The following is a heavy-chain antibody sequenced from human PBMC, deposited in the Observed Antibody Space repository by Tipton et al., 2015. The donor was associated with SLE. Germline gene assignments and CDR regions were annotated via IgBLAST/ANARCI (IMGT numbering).Heavy chain of an antibody. J-gene: IGHJ3*02. CDR2: INHSGST. CDR1: GGSFGGYY. D-gene: IGHD2-8*01. CDR3: ARGRRYYQGDAFDI. Sequence: TLSLTCAVYGGSFGGYYWSWIRQPPGKGLEWIGEINHSGSTNYNPSLKSRVTISVDTSKNQFSLKLSSVTAADTAVYYCARGRRYYQGDAFDIWGQGTMVTVSS. V-gene: IGHV4-34*01.